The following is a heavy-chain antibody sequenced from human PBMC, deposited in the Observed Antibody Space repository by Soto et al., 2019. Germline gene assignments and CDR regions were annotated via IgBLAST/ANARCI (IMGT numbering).Heavy chain of an antibody. Sequence: ELQLVESGGGLVKPGGSLRLSCAASGFTFSSYSMNWVRQAPGKGLEWVSSISSASSYTYYADSVKGRFTISRDNAKNSLFLQMNSLRAEDTAMYYCARVKTGSAAGIGSPADYWGQGTLVTVSS. CDR2: ISSASSYT. D-gene: IGHD6-13*01. V-gene: IGHV3-21*02. CDR1: GFTFSSYS. CDR3: ARVKTGSAAGIGSPADY. J-gene: IGHJ4*02.